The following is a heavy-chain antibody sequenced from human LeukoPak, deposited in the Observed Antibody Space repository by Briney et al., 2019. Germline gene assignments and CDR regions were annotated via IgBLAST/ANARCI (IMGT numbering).Heavy chain of an antibody. Sequence: GASVKVSCKASGYTFTGYYMHWVRQAPGQGLEWMGWINPNSGGTNYAQKFQGRVTLTRDTSISTAYMELSRLRSDDTAVYYCARDSSSWYRFGFYWGQGTLVTVSS. D-gene: IGHD6-13*01. CDR3: ARDSSSWYRFGFY. CDR2: INPNSGGT. V-gene: IGHV1-2*02. J-gene: IGHJ4*02. CDR1: GYTFTGYY.